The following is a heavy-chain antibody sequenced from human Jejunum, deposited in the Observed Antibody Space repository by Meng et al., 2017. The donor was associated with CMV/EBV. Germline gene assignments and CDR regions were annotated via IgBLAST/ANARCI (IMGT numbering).Heavy chain of an antibody. Sequence: MRSVRQAPGKGLEWVSSISSSSGYRFYADSVKGRFTISRDTAKNSVYLEMSSLRVEDTAVYYCVRDRRDDFWSGYYMETYYDYGMDVWGQGTLVTVSS. CDR2: ISSSSGYR. CDR3: VRDRRDDFWSGYYMETYYDYGMDV. D-gene: IGHD3-3*01. V-gene: IGHV3-21*06. J-gene: IGHJ6*02.